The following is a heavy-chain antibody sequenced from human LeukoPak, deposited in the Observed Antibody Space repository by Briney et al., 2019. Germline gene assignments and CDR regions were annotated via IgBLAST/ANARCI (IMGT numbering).Heavy chain of an antibody. CDR2: INPNSGGT. J-gene: IGHJ5*02. CDR1: GYTFTGYY. D-gene: IGHD4-17*01. Sequence: ASVKVSCKASGYTFTGYYMHWVRQAPGQGLEWMGWINPNSGGTNYAQKFQGRVTTTRDTSISTAYMELSRLRSDDTAVYYCARVNYGDNVGFDPWGQGTLVTVSS. V-gene: IGHV1-2*02. CDR3: ARVNYGDNVGFDP.